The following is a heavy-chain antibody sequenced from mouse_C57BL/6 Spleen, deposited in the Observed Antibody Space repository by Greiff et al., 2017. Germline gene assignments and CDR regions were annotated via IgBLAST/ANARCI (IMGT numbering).Heavy chain of an antibody. J-gene: IGHJ2*01. Sequence: QVQLQQSGAELVKPGASVKISCKASGYAFSGYWMNWVKQSPGKGLEWIGQIYPGNGDTNYNGKFKGKATLTADKSSSTAYMQLSSLTSEVSAVYVCARSGVGVTEGYWGKGTTLTVSS. V-gene: IGHV1-80*01. CDR2: IYPGNGDT. CDR1: GYAFSGYW. CDR3: ARSGVGVTEGY. D-gene: IGHD1-1*02.